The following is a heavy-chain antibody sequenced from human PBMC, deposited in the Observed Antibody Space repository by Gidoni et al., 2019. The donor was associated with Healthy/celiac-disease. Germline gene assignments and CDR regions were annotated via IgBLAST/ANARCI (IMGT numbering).Heavy chain of an antibody. V-gene: IGHV3-30-3*01. D-gene: IGHD4-17*01. CDR3: AREFGDSFDY. Sequence: QVQLVESGGGVVHPGRSLRLSCAASGFTFSSYAMHWVRQAPGKGLEWVAVISYDGSNKYYADSVKGRFTISRDNSKNTLYLQMNSLRAEDTAVYYCAREFGDSFDYWGQGTLVTVSS. CDR1: GFTFSSYA. J-gene: IGHJ4*02. CDR2: ISYDGSNK.